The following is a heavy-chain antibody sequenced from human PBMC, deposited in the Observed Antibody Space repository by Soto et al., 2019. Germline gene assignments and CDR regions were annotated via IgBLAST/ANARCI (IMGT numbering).Heavy chain of an antibody. CDR2: ISYDGSNK. CDR3: VKGSEEKSD. Sequence: SLRLSCAASGFLFSSYAMHWVRQAPGKGLEWVAVISYDGSNKYYADSVQGRFTISRDNSKRTLYLQMNSLRTEDTAVYYCVKGSEEKSDWGQGTLVTVSS. V-gene: IGHV3-30*18. CDR1: GFLFSSYA. J-gene: IGHJ4*02.